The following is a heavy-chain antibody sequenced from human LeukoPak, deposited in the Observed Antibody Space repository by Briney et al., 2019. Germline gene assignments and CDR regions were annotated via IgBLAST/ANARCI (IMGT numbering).Heavy chain of an antibody. Sequence: GGSLRLSCAASGFTFNTYTMNWVRQAPGKGLEWVSSIKGRFTISRDNAKNFLYLQMNSLRAEDTAVYYCARTYYDILTGYNPYFDYWGQGILVTVSS. D-gene: IGHD3-9*01. V-gene: IGHV3-21*01. CDR2: I. CDR1: GFTFNTYT. J-gene: IGHJ4*02. CDR3: ARTYYDILTGYNPYFDY.